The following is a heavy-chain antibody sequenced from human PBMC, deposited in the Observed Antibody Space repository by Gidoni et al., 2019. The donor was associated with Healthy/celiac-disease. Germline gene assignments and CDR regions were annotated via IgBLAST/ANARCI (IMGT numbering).Heavy chain of an antibody. J-gene: IGHJ4*02. Sequence: QLQLQNSVPGLVKPPETLSLTCTVPGGSNRSSSYYWGWLRQPPGKGLEWIGSIYYSGSTYYNPSLKSRGTISVDTYKNKFSLKLSSVTAGDTAVYYCARLPRSGSYQYYWGQGTLVTVSS. V-gene: IGHV4-39*01. CDR1: GGSNRSSSYY. D-gene: IGHD3-10*01. CDR3: ARLPRSGSYQYY. CDR2: IYYSGST.